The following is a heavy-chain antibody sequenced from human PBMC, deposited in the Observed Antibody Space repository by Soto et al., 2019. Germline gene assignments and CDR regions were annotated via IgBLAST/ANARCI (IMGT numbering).Heavy chain of an antibody. CDR1: GFTFGDYA. CDR2: ITSKNYGGTT. CDR3: TRLPPARRGYCSGGSCYPFDY. J-gene: IGHJ4*02. Sequence: EVHLVDSGGGLVQPGRSLRLSCTASGFTFGDYAMIWVRQAPGKGLEWVGYITSKNYGGTTEYAASVKGRFAISRDDSKSIVYLQMNSLKTEDTAIYYCTRLPPARRGYCSGGSCYPFDYWGQGTLVTVSS. D-gene: IGHD2-15*01. V-gene: IGHV3-49*04.